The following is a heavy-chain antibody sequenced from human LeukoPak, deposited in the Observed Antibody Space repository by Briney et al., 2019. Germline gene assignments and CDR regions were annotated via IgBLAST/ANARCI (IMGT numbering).Heavy chain of an antibody. CDR3: ARFRRSIYGLSWFDP. CDR2: INHSGST. CDR1: GGSISSSSYY. D-gene: IGHD2/OR15-2a*01. J-gene: IGHJ5*02. Sequence: SETLSLTCTVSGGSISSSSYYWGWIRQPPGKGLEWIGEINHSGSTNYNPSLKSRVTISVDTSKNQFSLKLSSVTAADTAVYYCARFRRSIYGLSWFDPWGQGTLVTVSS. V-gene: IGHV4-39*07.